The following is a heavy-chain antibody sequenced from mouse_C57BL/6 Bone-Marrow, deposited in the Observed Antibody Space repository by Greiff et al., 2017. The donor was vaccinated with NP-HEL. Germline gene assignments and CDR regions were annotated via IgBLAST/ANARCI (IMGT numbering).Heavy chain of an antibody. V-gene: IGHV1-72*01. CDR3: ARDYYGSRGWYFDV. D-gene: IGHD1-1*01. Sequence: VQLQQPGADLVKPGASVKLSCKASGYTFTSYWMHWVKQRPGRGLEWIGRIDPNSGGTKFNEKFKTKATLTVDKPSRTAYMQLSSLTSEDSAVYYCARDYYGSRGWYFDVWGTGTTVTVSS. J-gene: IGHJ1*03. CDR2: IDPNSGGT. CDR1: GYTFTSYW.